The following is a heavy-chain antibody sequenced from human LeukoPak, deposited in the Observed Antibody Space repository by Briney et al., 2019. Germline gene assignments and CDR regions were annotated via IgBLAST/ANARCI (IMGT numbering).Heavy chain of an antibody. V-gene: IGHV4-59*01. CDR1: GGSITNYY. CDR2: IYYTGST. J-gene: IGHJ5*02. Sequence: PSETLSLTCTVSGGSITNYYWSWIRQHPGKGLEWIGYIYYTGSTNYNPSLKSRVTISIDTSKNQFSLKLSSVTAADTAVYYCATLTGYSSESWFDPWGQGILVTVSS. CDR3: ATLTGYSSESWFDP. D-gene: IGHD3-9*01.